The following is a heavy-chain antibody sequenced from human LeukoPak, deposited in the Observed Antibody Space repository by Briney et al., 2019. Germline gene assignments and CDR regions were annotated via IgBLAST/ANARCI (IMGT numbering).Heavy chain of an antibody. CDR3: ARVPLDDASRHYYPH. CDR2: INTGNGNT. CDR1: GYTFTNYG. Sequence: ASVKVSCKTSGYTFTNYGMQWVRQAPRQSPEWMGWINTGNGNTKSSQKFQDRVTLTRDTFASTAYMELNSLSSEDTAVYYCARVPLDDASRHYYPHWGQGTLVTVSS. D-gene: IGHD3-10*01. V-gene: IGHV1-3*04. J-gene: IGHJ1*01.